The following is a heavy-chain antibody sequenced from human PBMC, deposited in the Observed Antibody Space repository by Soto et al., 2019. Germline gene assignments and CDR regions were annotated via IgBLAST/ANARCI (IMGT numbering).Heavy chain of an antibody. J-gene: IGHJ2*01. CDR3: ARECHDILTGPPWVWYFDL. D-gene: IGHD3-9*01. Sequence: QVQLQQWGAGPLRPLETLSLTCGVSGGSFSGYYWAWIRQSPGKGLEWIGEINDRGSINYNPSLKSRVSISVDTSKNHYSLNLRSVTAADTAVYYYARECHDILTGPPWVWYFDLWGRGTLVTVSS. V-gene: IGHV4-34*01. CDR2: INDRGSI. CDR1: GGSFSGYY.